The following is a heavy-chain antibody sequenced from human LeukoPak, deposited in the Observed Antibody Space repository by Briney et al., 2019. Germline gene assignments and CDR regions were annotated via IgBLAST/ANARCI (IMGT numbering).Heavy chain of an antibody. J-gene: IGHJ5*02. D-gene: IGHD2-15*01. Sequence: ASVKVSCKASGYTFTSYGISWVRQAPGQGLEWMGWISACNGNTNYAQKLQGRVTLTTDTSTSTAYMELRSLRSDDTAVYYCAREGYCSGGTCYSTMNWFDPWGQGTLVTVSS. CDR1: GYTFTSYG. CDR2: ISACNGNT. CDR3: AREGYCSGGTCYSTMNWFDP. V-gene: IGHV1-18*01.